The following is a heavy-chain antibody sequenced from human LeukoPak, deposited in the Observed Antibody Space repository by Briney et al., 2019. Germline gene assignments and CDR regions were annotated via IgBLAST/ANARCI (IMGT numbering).Heavy chain of an antibody. D-gene: IGHD4/OR15-4a*01. Sequence: GGSLRLSCAASGSTFSSYSMNWVRQAPGKGLEWVSYISSSSSTIYYADSVKGRFTISRDNAKNSLYLQMNSLRAEDTAVYYCARGLTTEYFQHWGQGTLVTVSS. J-gene: IGHJ1*01. CDR1: GSTFSSYS. CDR3: ARGLTTEYFQH. V-gene: IGHV3-48*01. CDR2: ISSSSSTI.